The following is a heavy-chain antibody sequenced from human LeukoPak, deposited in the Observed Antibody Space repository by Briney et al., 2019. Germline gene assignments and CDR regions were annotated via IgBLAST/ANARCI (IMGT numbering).Heavy chain of an antibody. CDR2: IIPIFGTA. CDR3: ARVLIAVAHHDAFDI. V-gene: IGHV1-69*13. Sequence: EASVKASCKASGGTFSSYAISWVRQAPGQGLEWMGGIIPIFGTANYAQKFQGRVTITADESTSTAYMELSSLRSEDTAVYYCARVLIAVAHHDAFDIWGQGTMVTVSS. D-gene: IGHD6-19*01. CDR1: GGTFSSYA. J-gene: IGHJ3*02.